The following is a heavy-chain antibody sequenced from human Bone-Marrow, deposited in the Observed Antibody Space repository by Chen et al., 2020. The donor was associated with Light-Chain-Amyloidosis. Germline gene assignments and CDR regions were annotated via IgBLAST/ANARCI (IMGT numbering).Heavy chain of an antibody. CDR1: GGSITSSGYY. Sequence: QLQLQEAGPRLVKPSETLSLTCTISGGSITSSGYYWGWFRQPPGKGLEWVATVYDGGSTYYNPALKSRVLISVDTSRNQFSLKLASVTASDTAVYFCARNCTSEIRGGWFDPWGPGTLVTVSS. CDR3: ARNCTSEIRGGWFDP. J-gene: IGHJ5*02. D-gene: IGHD2-8*01. V-gene: IGHV4-39*01. CDR2: VYDGGST.